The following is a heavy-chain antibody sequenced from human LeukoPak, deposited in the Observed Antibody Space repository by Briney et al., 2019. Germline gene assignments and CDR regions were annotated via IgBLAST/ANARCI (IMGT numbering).Heavy chain of an antibody. V-gene: IGHV3-23*01. CDR2: IRGNGDT. J-gene: IGHJ4*02. CDR1: GLSFSSFA. Sequence: PGGSLRLSCAASGLSFSSFATSWVRQGPARGLEWVSSIRGNGDTFYADSVKGRFTLFSDSSTNTVYFQLNNLRVEDTAIYYCAKASWVSSTDAVRWGQGTLVTVSS. D-gene: IGHD3-16*01. CDR3: AKASWVSSTDAVR.